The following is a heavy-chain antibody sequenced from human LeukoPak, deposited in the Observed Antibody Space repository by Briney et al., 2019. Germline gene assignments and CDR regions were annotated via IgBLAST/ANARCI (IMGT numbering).Heavy chain of an antibody. J-gene: IGHJ6*02. CDR1: GYTFTSYA. V-gene: IGHV1-3*01. D-gene: IGHD3-3*01. CDR3: ARYYDFWSEVGVYYGMDV. Sequence: ASVKVSCKASGYTFTSYAMHWVRQAPGQRLEWMGWNNAGNGNTKYSQKFQGRVTITRDTSASTAYMELSSLRSEDTAVYYCARYYDFWSEVGVYYGMDVWGQGTTVTVSS. CDR2: NNAGNGNT.